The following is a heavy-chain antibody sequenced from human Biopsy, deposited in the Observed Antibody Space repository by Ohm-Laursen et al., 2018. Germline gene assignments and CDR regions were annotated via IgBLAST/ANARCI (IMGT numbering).Heavy chain of an antibody. V-gene: IGHV4-59*07. Sequence: SVTLSLTWSVSGGSIISYYWTWIRQPPGKGLEWIGHVYNGGITNYNPSLKSRVTISKDTSKNQFSLQVNSVTAADTAVYYCARTPRDSFWSGSYKRGLWFDPWGQGTLVIVSS. J-gene: IGHJ5*02. CDR1: GGSIISYY. CDR3: ARTPRDSFWSGSYKRGLWFDP. D-gene: IGHD3-3*01. CDR2: VYNGGIT.